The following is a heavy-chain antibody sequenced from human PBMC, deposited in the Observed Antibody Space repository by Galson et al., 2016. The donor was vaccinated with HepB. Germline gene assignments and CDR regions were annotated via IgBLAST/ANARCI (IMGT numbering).Heavy chain of an antibody. Sequence: SLRLSCAASGFSLNSYVMHWVRQAPGKGLEWAAVVSYDGSKKYYADSVKGRFTISRDISKNTLYLQMNNLRVEDTAVYYCARDEGEYSLFDSWGQGTQVTVSS. CDR1: GFSLNSYV. CDR2: VSYDGSKK. CDR3: ARDEGEYSLFDS. J-gene: IGHJ4*02. V-gene: IGHV3-33*01. D-gene: IGHD5-18*01.